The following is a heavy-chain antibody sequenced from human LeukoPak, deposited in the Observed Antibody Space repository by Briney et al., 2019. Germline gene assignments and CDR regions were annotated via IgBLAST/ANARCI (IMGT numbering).Heavy chain of an antibody. D-gene: IGHD2-15*01. CDR3: ARSCEVVAATCDFDY. J-gene: IGHJ4*02. V-gene: IGHV1-2*02. Sequence: ASVTVSCKASGYTFTGYYMHWVRQAPGQGREGMGWINPNSGGTSYSQKLQGRVTMTRDTSISTAYMELSRLRSDDTAVYYCARSCEVVAATCDFDYWGQGTLVTVSS. CDR1: GYTFTGYY. CDR2: INPNSGGT.